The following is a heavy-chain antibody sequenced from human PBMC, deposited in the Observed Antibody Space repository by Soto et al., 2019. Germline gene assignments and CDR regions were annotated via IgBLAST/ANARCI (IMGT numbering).Heavy chain of an antibody. Sequence: GGSLRLSCAASGFTFRTYAMIWVRQAPGKGLEWVSAISGSGDSTYYADSVKGRFTISRDNSKNTLYLQMSSLRAEDTAIYYCAKDSFINLRGYDSYWGQGTLVTVSS. J-gene: IGHJ4*02. V-gene: IGHV3-23*01. CDR3: AKDSFINLRGYDSY. CDR1: GFTFRTYA. CDR2: ISGSGDST. D-gene: IGHD5-12*01.